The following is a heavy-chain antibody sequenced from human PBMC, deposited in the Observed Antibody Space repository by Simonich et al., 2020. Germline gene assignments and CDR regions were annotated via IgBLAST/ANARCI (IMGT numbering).Heavy chain of an antibody. J-gene: IGHJ6*03. CDR1: VYTFTGYY. Sequence: QVQLVQSGAEVKKPGASVKVSCKASVYTFTGYYLHWVRQAPGQGLEWMGWIKPKSGGTNYAQKFQGRVTMTRDTSISKAYMELSRLRSDDTAVYYCARDRAARYYYYYYMDVWGKGTTVTVSS. CDR3: ARDRAARYYYYYYMDV. CDR2: IKPKSGGT. D-gene: IGHD6-6*01. V-gene: IGHV1-2*02.